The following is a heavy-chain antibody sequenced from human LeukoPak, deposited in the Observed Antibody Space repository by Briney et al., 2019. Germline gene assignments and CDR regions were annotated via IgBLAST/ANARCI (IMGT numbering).Heavy chain of an antibody. J-gene: IGHJ5*02. CDR1: GGSISSSSYY. V-gene: IGHV4-39*01. D-gene: IGHD3-3*01. CDR3: ASTYYDFWSGSSRQGVDP. Sequence: SETLSLTCTVSGGSISSSSYYWGWIRQPPGEGLEWIGSIYYSGSTYYNPSLKSRVTISVDTSKNQFSLKLSSVTAADTAVYYCASTYYDFWSGSSRQGVDPWGQGTLVTVSS. CDR2: IYYSGST.